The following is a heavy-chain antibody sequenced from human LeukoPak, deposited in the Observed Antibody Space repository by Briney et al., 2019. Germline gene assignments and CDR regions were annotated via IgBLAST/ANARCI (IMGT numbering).Heavy chain of an antibody. Sequence: SETLSLTCTVSGGSISSYYWSWIRQPPGKGLEWIGYIYYSGSTNYNPSLKSRVSMSVDMSRNQFSLNVRSVTAADTAVYYCATRLGDYDFWSGAFDIWGQGTMVTVSS. V-gene: IGHV4-59*12. CDR2: IYYSGST. D-gene: IGHD3-3*01. J-gene: IGHJ3*02. CDR1: GGSISSYY. CDR3: ATRLGDYDFWSGAFDI.